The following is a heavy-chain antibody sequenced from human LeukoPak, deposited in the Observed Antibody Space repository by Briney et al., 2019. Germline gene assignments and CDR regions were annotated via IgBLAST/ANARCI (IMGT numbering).Heavy chain of an antibody. Sequence: GGSLRLSCAASGFTFSSYEMNWVRQAPGKGLEWVSYISSSGSTIYYADFVKGRFTISRDNAKNSLYLQMNSLRAEDTAVYYCARGPRDDYDSSDYFDYWGQGTLVTVSS. CDR3: ARGPRDDYDSSDYFDY. CDR2: ISSSGSTI. D-gene: IGHD3-22*01. CDR1: GFTFSSYE. V-gene: IGHV3-48*03. J-gene: IGHJ4*02.